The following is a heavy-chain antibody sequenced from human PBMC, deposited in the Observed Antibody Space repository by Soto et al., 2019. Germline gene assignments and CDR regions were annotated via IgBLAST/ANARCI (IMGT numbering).Heavy chain of an antibody. D-gene: IGHD4-17*01. J-gene: IGHJ4*02. V-gene: IGHV3-23*01. CDR2: ISGSGGST. CDR3: TGGAPHMTTDRVDY. Sequence: PGGSLRLSCAASGFTFSSYAMSWFRQAPGKGLEWVSAISGSGGSTYYADSVKGRFTISRDNSKNTLYLQMNSLRAEDTAVYYCTGGAPHMTTDRVDYWGQGTLVTVSS. CDR1: GFTFSSYA.